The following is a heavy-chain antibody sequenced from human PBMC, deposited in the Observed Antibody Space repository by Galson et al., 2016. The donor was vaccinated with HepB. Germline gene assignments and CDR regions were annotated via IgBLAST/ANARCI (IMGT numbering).Heavy chain of an antibody. V-gene: IGHV3-66*01. CDR1: GFTVSSNY. Sequence: SLRLSCAASGFTVSSNYMTWVRQAPGKGLEWVSVIYSGGSTYYADSVKGRFTISRDNSKNTLYLQMNSLRAEDTAAYYCARVSDGYNTAPVDYWGQGTLVTVSS. CDR3: ARVSDGYNTAPVDY. D-gene: IGHD5-24*01. J-gene: IGHJ4*02. CDR2: IYSGGST.